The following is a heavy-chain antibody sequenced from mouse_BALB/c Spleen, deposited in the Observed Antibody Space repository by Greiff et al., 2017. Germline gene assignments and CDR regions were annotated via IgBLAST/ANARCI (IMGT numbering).Heavy chain of an antibody. CDR1: GFTFSSYG. J-gene: IGHJ1*01. D-gene: IGHD1-1*01. CDR2: ISSGGSYT. CDR3: ASSVVATGPYWYFDV. V-gene: IGHV5-6*01. Sequence: EVKLMESGGDLVKPGGSLKLSCAASGFTFSSYGMSWVRQTPDKRLEWVATISSGGSYTYYPDSVKGRFTISRDNAKNTLYLQMSSLKSEDTAMYYCASSVVATGPYWYFDVWGAGTTVTVSS.